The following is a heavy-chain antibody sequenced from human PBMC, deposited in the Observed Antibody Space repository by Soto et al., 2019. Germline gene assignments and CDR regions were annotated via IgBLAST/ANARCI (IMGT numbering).Heavy chain of an antibody. CDR2: ISGSGGST. CDR3: AKESHAYGKSGYYYYGRDG. CDR1: GFTFSSYA. Sequence: QPGGSLTLSCAASGFTFSSYAMSWVRQAPGKGLEWVSAISGSGGSTYYADSVKGRFTISRDNSKNTLYLQMNSLRAEDTAVYYFAKESHAYGKSGYYYYGRDGWGKGTTGTISS. V-gene: IGHV3-23*01. D-gene: IGHD3-10*01. J-gene: IGHJ6*04.